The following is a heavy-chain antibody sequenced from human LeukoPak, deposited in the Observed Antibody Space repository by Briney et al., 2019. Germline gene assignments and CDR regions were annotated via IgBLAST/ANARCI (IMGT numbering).Heavy chain of an antibody. Sequence: GGSLRLSCAASGFTVSSNYMSWVRQAPGKGLEWVSVIYSGGSTYYADSVKGRFTISRYNSKNTLYLQMNSLRAEDTALYYCARARGYCSSTSCHLHFDYWGQGTLVTVSS. J-gene: IGHJ4*02. CDR3: ARARGYCSSTSCHLHFDY. V-gene: IGHV3-53*01. CDR2: IYSGGST. CDR1: GFTVSSNY. D-gene: IGHD2-2*01.